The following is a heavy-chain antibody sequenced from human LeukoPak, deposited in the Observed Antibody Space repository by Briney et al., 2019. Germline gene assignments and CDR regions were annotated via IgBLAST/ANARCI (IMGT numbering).Heavy chain of an antibody. CDR1: GYTFTSCG. Sequence: ASVKVSCKASGYTFTSCGISWVRQAPGQGLEWMGWISAYNGNTNYAQKLQGRVTMTTDTSTSTAYMELGSLRSDDTAVYYCAREASPKDYYYGSGSYGLDYWGQGTLVTVSS. V-gene: IGHV1-18*01. J-gene: IGHJ4*02. D-gene: IGHD3-10*01. CDR3: AREASPKDYYYGSGSYGLDY. CDR2: ISAYNGNT.